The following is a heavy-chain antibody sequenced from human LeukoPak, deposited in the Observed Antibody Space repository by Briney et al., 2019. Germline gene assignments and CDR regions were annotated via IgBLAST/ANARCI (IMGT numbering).Heavy chain of an antibody. J-gene: IGHJ3*02. V-gene: IGHV3-48*02. Sequence: PGGSLRLSCAASGFTFSSYSMNWVRQAPGKGLEWVSYISTSSSTRNYADSVKGRFTISRDNAKSSLYLQMNSLRDEDTAVYYCAFPYYYDSSAPADAFDIWGQGTMVTVSS. D-gene: IGHD3-22*01. CDR1: GFTFSSYS. CDR3: AFPYYYDSSAPADAFDI. CDR2: ISTSSSTR.